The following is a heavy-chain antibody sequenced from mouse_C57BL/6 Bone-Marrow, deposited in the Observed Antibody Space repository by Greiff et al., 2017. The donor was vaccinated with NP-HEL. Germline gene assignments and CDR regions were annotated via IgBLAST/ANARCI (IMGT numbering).Heavy chain of an antibody. CDR2: LRNKANGYTT. CDR1: GFTFTDYY. CDR3: ARSYYGSSFDY. J-gene: IGHJ4*01. V-gene: IGHV7-3*01. Sequence: EVMLVESGGGLVQPGGSLSLSCAASGFTFTDYYMSWVRQPPGKALEWLGFLRNKANGYTTEYSASVKGRFTISRDNSQSILYLQMNALRAEDSATYYCARSYYGSSFDYWGQGTSVTVSS. D-gene: IGHD1-1*01.